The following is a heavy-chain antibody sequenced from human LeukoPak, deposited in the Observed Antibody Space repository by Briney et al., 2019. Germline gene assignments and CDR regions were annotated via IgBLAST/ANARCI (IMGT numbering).Heavy chain of an antibody. J-gene: IGHJ6*03. CDR3: ARNSSSSWGYYSMDV. Sequence: SETPSLTCSVPGAFIRSYSWSWIRQTPRKRLEWIGYIYNSATINYNPSLKSRLTISVDTSKNQISLKLTSVTAADTAVYYCARNSSSSWGYYSMDVWGKGTTVTVSS. CDR1: GAFIRSYS. CDR2: IYNSATI. D-gene: IGHD6-13*01. V-gene: IGHV4-59*01.